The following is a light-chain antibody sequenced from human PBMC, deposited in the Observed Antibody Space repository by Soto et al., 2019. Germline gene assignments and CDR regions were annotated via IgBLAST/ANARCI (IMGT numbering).Light chain of an antibody. V-gene: IGKV3-20*01. Sequence: EIVLTQSPGTLSLSPGERATLSCRASQSVSSSYLAWYQQKPGQAPRLLIYGASSRATGIPDRFSGSGSGTDFTLTISRLEPEDFAMYYCQQYGSSPWTFGKGNKVEIK. CDR1: QSVSSSY. CDR2: GAS. CDR3: QQYGSSPWT. J-gene: IGKJ1*01.